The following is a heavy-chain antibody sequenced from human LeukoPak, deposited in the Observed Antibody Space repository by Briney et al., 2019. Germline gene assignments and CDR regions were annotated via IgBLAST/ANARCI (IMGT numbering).Heavy chain of an antibody. V-gene: IGHV3-53*01. CDR3: ASSIAAAAYFDY. J-gene: IGHJ4*02. CDR1: GFTFSSYA. D-gene: IGHD6-13*01. CDR2: IYSGGST. Sequence: GGSLRLSCAASGFTFSSYAMSWVRQAPGKGLEWVSVIYSGGSTYYADSVKGRFTISRDNSKNTLYLQMNSLRAEDTAVYYCASSIAAAAYFDYWGQGTLVTVSS.